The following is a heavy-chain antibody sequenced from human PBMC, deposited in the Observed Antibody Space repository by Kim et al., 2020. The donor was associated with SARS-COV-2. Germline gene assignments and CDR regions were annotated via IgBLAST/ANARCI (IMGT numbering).Heavy chain of an antibody. Sequence: GESLKISCEGFGYTFTAHWVAWVRQVPGKGLEWMAMISPGDSVTRYSPSFQGQVTISADKSINTAYLQWSSLKSSDTAMYYCARFRGARLKEYYHGVDVWGQGTRVTVSS. D-gene: IGHD3-3*02. J-gene: IGHJ6*02. CDR3: ARFRGARLKEYYHGVDV. CDR2: ISPGDSVT. V-gene: IGHV5-51*01. CDR1: GYTFTAHW.